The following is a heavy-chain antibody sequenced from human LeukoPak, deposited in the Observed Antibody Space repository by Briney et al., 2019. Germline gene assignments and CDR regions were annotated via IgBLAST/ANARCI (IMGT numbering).Heavy chain of an antibody. D-gene: IGHD6-13*01. CDR1: GFTFSNHW. V-gene: IGHV3-7*03. Sequence: GGSLTLSCAASGFTFSNHWMSWVRQAPGKGLEWVADIKKDGSEKNEVDSVKGRFTISRDNAKNSLYLQMNSLRAEGTALYYCAKGPGIAAAGTGLDYWGQGTLVTVSS. J-gene: IGHJ4*02. CDR3: AKGPGIAAAGTGLDY. CDR2: IKKDGSEK.